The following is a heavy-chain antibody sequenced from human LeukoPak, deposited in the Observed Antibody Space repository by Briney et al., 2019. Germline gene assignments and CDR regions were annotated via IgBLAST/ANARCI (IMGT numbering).Heavy chain of an antibody. CDR1: GYIFTSYA. D-gene: IGHD3-9*01. V-gene: IGHV1-18*01. CDR2: ISAYNGNT. Sequence: ASVKVSCKASGYIFTSYAMHWVRQAPGQRLEWMGWISAYNGNTNYAQKLQGRVTMTTDTSTSTAYMELRSLRSDDTAVYYCARRGLRYFDWYDYWGQGTLVTVSS. J-gene: IGHJ4*02. CDR3: ARRGLRYFDWYDY.